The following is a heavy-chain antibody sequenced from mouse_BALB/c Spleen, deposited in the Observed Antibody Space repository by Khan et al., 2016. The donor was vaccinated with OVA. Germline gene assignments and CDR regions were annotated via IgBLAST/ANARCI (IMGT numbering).Heavy chain of an antibody. V-gene: IGHV2-6-5*01. CDR1: GFSLTDYG. CDR3: AKGVWSYYFTLDY. CDR2: IWGGGST. Sequence: QVQLKESGPGLVAPSQSLSITCTVSGFSLTDYGVSWIRQPLGKGLEWLGVIWGGGSTFYNSALKSRLSISKDNSESQVFLKMNSLQTDDTAIYYCAKGVWSYYFTLDYWGQGTSVTVSS. J-gene: IGHJ4*01. D-gene: IGHD2-10*02.